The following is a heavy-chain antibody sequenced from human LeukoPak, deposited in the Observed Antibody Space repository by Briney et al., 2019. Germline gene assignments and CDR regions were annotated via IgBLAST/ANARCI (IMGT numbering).Heavy chain of an antibody. CDR3: TRGTVSDAFDI. D-gene: IGHD4-17*01. Sequence: GASVKVSCKASGYTFSGHYMHWVRQAPGQGLEWMGRINPNNGGTNYAQNFQGRVTMTWDTSISAAYMELSRLRSDDTAVYYCTRGTVSDAFDIWGQGTMVTVSS. CDR1: GYTFSGHY. V-gene: IGHV1-2*06. CDR2: INPNNGGT. J-gene: IGHJ3*02.